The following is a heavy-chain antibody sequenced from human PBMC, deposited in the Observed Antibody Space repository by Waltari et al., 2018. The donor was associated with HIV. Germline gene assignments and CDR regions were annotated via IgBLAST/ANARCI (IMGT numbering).Heavy chain of an antibody. V-gene: IGHV4-59*08. CDR3: ARQGSPQRFLEWFYGMDV. D-gene: IGHD3-3*01. J-gene: IGHJ6*02. CDR2: IYYSGST. CDR1: GGSISSYY. Sequence: QVQLQESGPGLVKPSETLSLTCTVSGGSISSYYWSWIRQPPGKGLEWIGYIYYSGSTNYNPSLKSRVTISVDTSKNQFSLKLSSVTAADTAVYYCARQGSPQRFLEWFYGMDVWGQGTTVTVSS.